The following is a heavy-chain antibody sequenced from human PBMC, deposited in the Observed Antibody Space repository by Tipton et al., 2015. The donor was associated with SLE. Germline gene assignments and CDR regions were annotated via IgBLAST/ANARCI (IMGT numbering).Heavy chain of an antibody. D-gene: IGHD6-19*01. Sequence: SLRLSCAASGFTFNDFAIHWIRQAPGKGLEYVSAITSSGNTYYADAVKGRFTISRDNSKNTLDLQMGSLRAEDTAVYYCARAVAGNSEYFDYWGHGTLVTVSS. CDR2: ITSSGNT. CDR3: ARAVAGNSEYFDY. J-gene: IGHJ4*01. V-gene: IGHV3-64*02. CDR1: GFTFNDFA.